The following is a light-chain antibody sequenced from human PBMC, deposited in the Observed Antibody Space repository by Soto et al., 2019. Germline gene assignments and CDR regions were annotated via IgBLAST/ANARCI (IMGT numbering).Light chain of an antibody. V-gene: IGKV3D-20*01. J-gene: IGKJ4*01. Sequence: EIVLTQSPATLSLSPGERATLSCGASQTIRNNFLAWYQQRPGLAPRLLIYDASNRAAGIPDRFSGSGSGTDFTLTISRVEPEEFAVYYCQQFDKLITFGGGTKVEI. CDR1: QTIRNNF. CDR2: DAS. CDR3: QQFDKLIT.